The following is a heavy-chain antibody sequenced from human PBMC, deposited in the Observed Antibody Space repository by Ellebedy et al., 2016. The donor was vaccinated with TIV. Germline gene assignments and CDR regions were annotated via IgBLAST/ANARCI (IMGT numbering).Heavy chain of an antibody. CDR3: AKLAGFISWHADY. CDR2: VTNTYEN. CDR1: GFTFSCCA. Sequence: GESLKISCAASGFTFSCCAMGWVRQAPGKGLEWVSVVTNTYENIHRESVRGRFTISRDNSKNTLYLEMNNLKVEDTAVYYCAKLAGFISWHADYWGPGTLVTVSS. V-gene: IGHV3-23*05. D-gene: IGHD6-13*01. J-gene: IGHJ4*02.